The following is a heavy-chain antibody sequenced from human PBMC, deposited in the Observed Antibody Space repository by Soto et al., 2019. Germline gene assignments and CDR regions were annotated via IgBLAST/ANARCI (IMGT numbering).Heavy chain of an antibody. CDR3: ARDPYDILTGYYLSSFDY. Sequence: QVQLVQSGAEVKKPGASVKVSCKASGYTFTSYGITWVRQAPGQGLEWMGWISAYNGNTNYAQKLQGRVTITPATSTGTVYMAVRVPGSDATAVYYWARDPYDILTGYYLSSFDYWGQGTLVTVSS. J-gene: IGHJ4*02. V-gene: IGHV1-18*01. D-gene: IGHD3-9*01. CDR1: GYTFTSYG. CDR2: ISAYNGNT.